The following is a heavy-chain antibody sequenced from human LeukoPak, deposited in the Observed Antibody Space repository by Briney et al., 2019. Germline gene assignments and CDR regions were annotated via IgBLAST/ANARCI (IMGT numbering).Heavy chain of an antibody. V-gene: IGHV3-23*01. CDR3: ARDVHSSWHPSPYYFDY. J-gene: IGHJ4*02. CDR1: GFTFSNYA. D-gene: IGHD6-13*01. Sequence: PGGSLRLSCAASGFTFSNYAMTWVRQAPGKGLEWVSTVSSGGDNTDDADSVKGRFTISRDNAKNSLYLQMNSLRDEDTAVYYCARDVHSSWHPSPYYFDYWGQGTLVTVSS. CDR2: VSSGGDNT.